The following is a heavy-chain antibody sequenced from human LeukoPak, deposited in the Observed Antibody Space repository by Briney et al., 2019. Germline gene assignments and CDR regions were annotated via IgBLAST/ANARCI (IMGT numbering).Heavy chain of an antibody. Sequence: PGGSLRLSCVASGFTFSSYWMHWVRQAPGKGPVWVSRINNDGSSAIYADSVKGRFTISGDNAKNTVYLQMNSLRAEDTAVYYCTKEGLSSRNSWSAWFDPWGQGTLVTVSS. J-gene: IGHJ5*02. CDR3: TKEGLSSRNSWSAWFDP. CDR1: GFTFSSYW. V-gene: IGHV3-74*01. D-gene: IGHD3-10*01. CDR2: INNDGSSA.